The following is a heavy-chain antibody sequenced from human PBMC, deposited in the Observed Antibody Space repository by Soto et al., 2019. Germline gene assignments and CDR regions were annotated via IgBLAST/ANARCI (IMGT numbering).Heavy chain of an antibody. Sequence: ASVKVSCKASGFTFTSSAMQWVRQARGQRLEWIGWIVVGSGNTNYAQKFQERVTITRDMSTSTAYMELSSLRSEDTAVYYCARHDCISTSCYYYYYYSMDVWGQGTTVTVSS. D-gene: IGHD2-2*01. CDR1: GFTFTSSA. V-gene: IGHV1-58*02. J-gene: IGHJ6*02. CDR3: ARHDCISTSCYYYYYYSMDV. CDR2: IVVGSGNT.